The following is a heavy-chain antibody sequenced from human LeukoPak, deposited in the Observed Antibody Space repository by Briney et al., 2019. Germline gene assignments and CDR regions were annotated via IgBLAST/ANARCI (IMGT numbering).Heavy chain of an antibody. V-gene: IGHV3-21*01. D-gene: IGHD3-10*01. CDR3: ARDAVMRGISGLDY. Sequence: GGSLRLSCAASGFTFSSYSMNWVRQAPGKGLEWVSSISSSSSYIYYADSVKGRFTISRDNAKNSLYLQMNSLRAEDTAFYYCARDAVMRGISGLDYWGQGTLVTVSS. CDR1: GFTFSSYS. J-gene: IGHJ4*02. CDR2: ISSSSSYI.